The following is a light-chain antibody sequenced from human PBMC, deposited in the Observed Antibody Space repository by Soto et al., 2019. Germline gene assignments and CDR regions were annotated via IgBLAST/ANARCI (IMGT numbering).Light chain of an antibody. CDR3: HQYGSSPWT. V-gene: IGKV3-20*01. CDR1: QSVRSY. CDR2: GAS. J-gene: IGKJ1*01. Sequence: EIVLTQSPATLSLSPGERATLSCRASQSVRSYLAWYQHKPGQAPRLLFFGASNRATGIPDRFSGSGSGTDFTLTISRLEPEDFAVYYCHQYGSSPWTLGQGTKVDI.